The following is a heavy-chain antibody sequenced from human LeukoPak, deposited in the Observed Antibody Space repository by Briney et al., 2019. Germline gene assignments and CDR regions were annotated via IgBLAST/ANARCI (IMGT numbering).Heavy chain of an antibody. D-gene: IGHD6-19*01. V-gene: IGHV4-34*01. CDR1: GGSFSGYY. CDR2: INHSGST. CDR3: ARAHSYSSGWYA. J-gene: IGHJ4*02. Sequence: SETLSLTCAVYGGSFSGYYWSWIRQPPGKGLEWIGEINHSGSTNYNPSFKSRVTISVDTSKNQFSLKLSSVTAADTAVYYCARAHSYSSGWYAWGQGTLVTVSS.